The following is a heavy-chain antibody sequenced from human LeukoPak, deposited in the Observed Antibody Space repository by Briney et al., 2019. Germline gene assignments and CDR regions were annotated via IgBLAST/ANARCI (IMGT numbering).Heavy chain of an antibody. D-gene: IGHD5-12*01. CDR2: ISYDGSEK. CDR1: GFTFSSYG. CDR3: AKTTIVAATGPFDI. J-gene: IGHJ3*02. V-gene: IGHV3-30*18. Sequence: GGSLRLSCAGSGFTFSSYGIHWVRQAPGKGLEWVAVISYDGSEKFYADPVKGRFTISRDNSENTLYLQMDSLSAEDTALYYCAKTTIVAATGPFDIWGQGTMVTVSS.